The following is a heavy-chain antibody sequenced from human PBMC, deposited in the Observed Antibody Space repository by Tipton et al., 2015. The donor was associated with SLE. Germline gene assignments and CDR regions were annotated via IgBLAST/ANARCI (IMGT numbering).Heavy chain of an antibody. D-gene: IGHD2-2*01. V-gene: IGHV3-23*03. J-gene: IGHJ5*02. CDR3: AKGREPAALREFDP. CDR1: GFTFSSYA. Sequence: GSLRLSCAASGFTFSSYAMSWVRQAPGKGLEWVSVIYSGGSSTYYADSVKGRFTISRDNSKNTLYLQMNSLRAEDTAVYYCAKGREPAALREFDPWGQGTLVTVSP. CDR2: IYSGGSST.